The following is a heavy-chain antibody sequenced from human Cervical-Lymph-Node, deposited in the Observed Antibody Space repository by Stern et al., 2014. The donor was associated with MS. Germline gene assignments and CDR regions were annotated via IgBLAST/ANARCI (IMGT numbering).Heavy chain of an antibody. CDR2: ISANKAET. V-gene: IGHV1-18*01. J-gene: IGHJ5*02. Sequence: VQLVQSGAEVKQPGASVKVSCKASGYTFTNYGISWVRQAPGQGLEWMGGISANKAETTYTAKHQDRVSMTADTSTSTAYMELRRLISDDTAVDYCARGSSRSSGSYPNWFDPWGQGTLVTVSS. D-gene: IGHD3-10*01. CDR1: GYTFTNYG. CDR3: ARGSSRSSGSYPNWFDP.